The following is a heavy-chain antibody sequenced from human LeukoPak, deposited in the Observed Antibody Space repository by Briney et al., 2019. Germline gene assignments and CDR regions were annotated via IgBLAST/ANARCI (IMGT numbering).Heavy chain of an antibody. D-gene: IGHD6-13*01. CDR2: IKQDGSEK. Sequence: PGGSLKLSCAASGFTFSSYWMSWVRQASGKGLEWVANIKQDGSEKYYVDSVKGRFTISRDNAKNSLYMEMNSPRAEDTAVYYCARSIAAADNGVGWGQGTLVTVSS. V-gene: IGHV3-7*01. CDR1: GFTFSSYW. J-gene: IGHJ4*02. CDR3: ARSIAAADNGVG.